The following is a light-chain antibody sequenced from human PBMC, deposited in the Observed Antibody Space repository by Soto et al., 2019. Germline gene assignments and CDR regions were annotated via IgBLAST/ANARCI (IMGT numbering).Light chain of an antibody. CDR2: EYN. CDR3: SSYAGSTTLV. CDR1: SSDVGGYNL. Sequence: QPVLTQPASVSGSPGQSIPISCTGTSSDVGGYNLVSWYQHHPGKVPKLMIYEYNRRPSGVSNRFSGSKSGNTASLTISGLQAEDEADYYCSSYAGSTTLVFGGGTKLTVL. J-gene: IGLJ2*01. V-gene: IGLV2-23*01.